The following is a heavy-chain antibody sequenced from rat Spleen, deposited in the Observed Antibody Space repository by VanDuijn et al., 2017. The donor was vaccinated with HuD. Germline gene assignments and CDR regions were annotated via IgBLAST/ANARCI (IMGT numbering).Heavy chain of an antibody. Sequence: QVQLKESGPGLVQPSQTLSLTCTVSGFSLSSYGVMWVRQPLGKGLEWMGGIWGDGSTNYSSALKSRLSISRDTSKSQVFLKMSSLQTDDTGTYYCTRDPPGSSGVMDAWGQGASVTVSS. D-gene: IGHD5-1*01. V-gene: IGHV2-13*01. CDR3: TRDPPGSSGVMDA. CDR2: IWGDGST. CDR1: GFSLSSYG. J-gene: IGHJ4*01.